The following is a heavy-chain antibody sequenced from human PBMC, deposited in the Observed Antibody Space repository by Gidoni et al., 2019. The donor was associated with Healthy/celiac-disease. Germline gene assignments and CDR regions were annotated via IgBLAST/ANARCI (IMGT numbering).Heavy chain of an antibody. CDR1: GGSFSGYY. D-gene: IGHD6-19*01. CDR2: INHSGST. CDR3: ARGSLNIAVAATPANEFDY. J-gene: IGHJ4*02. Sequence: QVQLQQWGAGLLKPSETLSLTCAVYGGSFSGYYWRWIRQPPGKGLEWIGEINHSGSTNYNPSLKSRVTISVDTSKNQFSLKLSSVTAADTAVYYCARGSLNIAVAATPANEFDYWGQGTLVTVSS. V-gene: IGHV4-34*01.